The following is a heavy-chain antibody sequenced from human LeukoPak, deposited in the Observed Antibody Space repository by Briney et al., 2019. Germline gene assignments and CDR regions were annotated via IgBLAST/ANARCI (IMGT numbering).Heavy chain of an antibody. D-gene: IGHD4-17*01. J-gene: IGHJ5*02. CDR1: GGSISSYY. V-gene: IGHV4-4*09. CDR2: IYTSGST. CDR3: ARLNYGDYLGDWFDP. Sequence: SETLSLTCTVSGGSISSYYWSWIRQPPGKGLEWIGYIYTSGSTNYNHSLKSRVTISVDTSKNQFSLKLSSVTAADTAVYYCARLNYGDYLGDWFDPWGQGTLVTVSS.